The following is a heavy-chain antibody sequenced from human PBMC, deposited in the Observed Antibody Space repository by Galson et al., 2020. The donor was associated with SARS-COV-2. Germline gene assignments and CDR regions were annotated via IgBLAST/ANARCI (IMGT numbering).Heavy chain of an antibody. D-gene: IGHD3-10*01. J-gene: IGHJ5*02. V-gene: IGHV4-59*01. CDR1: GGSISSYY. Sequence: SETLSLTCTVSGGSISSYYWSWIRQPPGKGLEWIGYIYYSGSTNYNPSLKSRVTISVDTSKNQFSLKLSSVTAADTAVYYCARTSMVRGVRFFDPWGQGTLVTVSS. CDR2: IYYSGST. CDR3: ARTSMVRGVRFFDP.